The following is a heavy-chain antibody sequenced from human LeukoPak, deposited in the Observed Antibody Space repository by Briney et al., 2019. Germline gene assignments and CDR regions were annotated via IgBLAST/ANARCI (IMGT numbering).Heavy chain of an antibody. D-gene: IGHD5-18*01. CDR3: ARIGGYSYGFPFDY. Sequence: PSETLSLTCAVSGYSISSSNWWGWIRQPPGKGLEWIGYIYYSGSVYYNPSLKSRVTMSVDTSKNQFSLKLSSVTAVGTAMYYCARIGGYSYGFPFDYWGQGTLVTVSS. V-gene: IGHV4-28*05. CDR1: GYSISSSNW. J-gene: IGHJ4*02. CDR2: IYYSGSV.